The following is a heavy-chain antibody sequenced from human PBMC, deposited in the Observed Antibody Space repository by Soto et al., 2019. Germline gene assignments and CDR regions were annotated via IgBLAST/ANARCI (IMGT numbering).Heavy chain of an antibody. V-gene: IGHV3-53*01. CDR2: IHSGGTT. D-gene: IGHD6-19*01. CDR3: ARESSDYTDY. CDR1: GFTVGSNY. Sequence: GGSLRLSCAASGFTVGSNYMSWVRQAPGKGLEWVSLIHSGGTTYYADSVKGRFTISRDNSKNTMYLQMNSLRAEDTAVYYCARESSDYTDYWGQGTLVTVSS. J-gene: IGHJ4*02.